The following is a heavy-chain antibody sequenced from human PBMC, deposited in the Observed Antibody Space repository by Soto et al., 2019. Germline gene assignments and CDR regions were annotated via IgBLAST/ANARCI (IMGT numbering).Heavy chain of an antibody. CDR1: GGTFSSYA. CDR2: IIPIFGTA. J-gene: IGHJ6*02. V-gene: IGHV1-69*12. CDR3: AREVLKSWGGDCFDYYGMDV. D-gene: IGHD2-21*02. Sequence: QVQLVQSGAEVKKPGSSVKVSCKASGGTFSSYAISWVRQAPGQGLERMGGIIPIFGTANYAQKFQGRVTITADESTSKAYMELSSLRSEDTAVYYCAREVLKSWGGDCFDYYGMDVWGQGTTVTVSS.